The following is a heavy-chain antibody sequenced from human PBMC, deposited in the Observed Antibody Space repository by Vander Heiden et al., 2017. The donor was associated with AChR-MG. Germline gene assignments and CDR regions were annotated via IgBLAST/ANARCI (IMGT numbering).Heavy chain of an antibody. Sequence: QVQLQESGTGLVKPSETLSLTCTVSGGSISSYYWSWIRQPAGKGLEWIGRIYTSGSTNYNPSLKSRVTMSVDTSKNQFSLKLSSVTAADTAVYYCARGVAVAGGYYYYYMDVWGKGTTVTVSS. V-gene: IGHV4-4*07. D-gene: IGHD6-19*01. CDR2: IYTSGST. CDR1: GGSISSYY. CDR3: ARGVAVAGGYYYYYMDV. J-gene: IGHJ6*03.